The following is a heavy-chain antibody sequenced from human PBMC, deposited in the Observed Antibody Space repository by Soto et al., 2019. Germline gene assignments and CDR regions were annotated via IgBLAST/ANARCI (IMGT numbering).Heavy chain of an antibody. CDR3: ARVDGYSIYYFDY. V-gene: IGHV5-51*01. J-gene: IGHJ4*02. CDR2: IYPGDSDT. Sequence: LGESLKISCKGSGYIFTSYWIGWGLQMPGKGLEWMGIIYPGDSDTRYSPSFQGQVTISADKSISTAYLQWSSLKASDTAMYYCARVDGYSIYYFDYWGQGTLVTSPQ. D-gene: IGHD4-4*01. CDR1: GYIFTSYW.